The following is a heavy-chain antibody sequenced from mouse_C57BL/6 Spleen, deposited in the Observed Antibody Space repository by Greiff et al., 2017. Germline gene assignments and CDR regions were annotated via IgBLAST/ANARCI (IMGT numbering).Heavy chain of an antibody. J-gene: IGHJ4*01. CDR1: GFTFSDYG. CDR3: ARHYGLYAMDY. CDR2: ISSGSSTI. D-gene: IGHD1-1*02. Sequence: EVMLVESGGGLVKPGGSLKLSCAASGFTFSDYGMHWVRQAPEKGLEWVAYISSGSSTIYYADTVKGRFTISRDNAKNTLFLQMTSLRSEDTAMYYCARHYGLYAMDYWGQGTSVTVSS. V-gene: IGHV5-17*01.